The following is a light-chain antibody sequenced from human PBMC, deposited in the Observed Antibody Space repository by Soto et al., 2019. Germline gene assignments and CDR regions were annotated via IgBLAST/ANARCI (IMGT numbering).Light chain of an antibody. CDR3: CSYAGTTTWV. V-gene: IGLV2-23*02. CDR1: SSDVGSHNF. Sequence: QSALTQPASVSGSPGQSITISCTGTSSDVGSHNFVSWYQQRPDKAPKLIIFEVTKRPSGVSNRFSASKSGNTASLTISGVQAEDEADYYCCSYAGTTTWVFGGGTKLTVL. CDR2: EVT. J-gene: IGLJ3*02.